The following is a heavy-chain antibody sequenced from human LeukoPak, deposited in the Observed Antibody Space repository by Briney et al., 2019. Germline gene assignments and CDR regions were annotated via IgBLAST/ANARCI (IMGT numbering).Heavy chain of an antibody. J-gene: IGHJ4*02. CDR3: AGISAAGTF. CDR2: ISTGGTYI. D-gene: IGHD6-13*01. V-gene: IGHV3-21*01. Sequence: GGSLRLSCAASGFSFSNNYMSWVRQAPGKGLEWVSSISTGGTYIYYADSVKGRFTISRDNAKNSLYLQMNTLRAEDTAVYYCAGISAAGTFWGQGALVTVSS. CDR1: GFSFSNNY.